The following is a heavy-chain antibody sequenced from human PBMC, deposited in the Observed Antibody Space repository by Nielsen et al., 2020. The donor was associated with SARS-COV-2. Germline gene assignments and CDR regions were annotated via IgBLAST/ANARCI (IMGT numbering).Heavy chain of an antibody. D-gene: IGHD2-2*01. CDR3: ARETIDHTSSFVDY. J-gene: IGHJ4*02. CDR2: ISWNSGKT. Sequence: SLKISCAASGFTFDHYAMHWVRQVPGKGLEWVSGISWNSGKTDYADSVKGRFTISRDNAKSTVFLQMNSLKLEDTAVYYCARETIDHTSSFVDYWGQGTLVTVSS. CDR1: GFTFDHYA. V-gene: IGHV3-9*01.